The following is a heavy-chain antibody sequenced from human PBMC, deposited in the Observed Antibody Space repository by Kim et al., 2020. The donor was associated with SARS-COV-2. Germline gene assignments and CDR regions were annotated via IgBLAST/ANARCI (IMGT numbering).Heavy chain of an antibody. J-gene: IGHJ6*03. V-gene: IGHV3-53*04. CDR2: IYSGGST. CDR3: ARDRVTTVTTEDYYYYMDV. D-gene: IGHD4-17*01. Sequence: GGSLRLSCAASGFTVSSNYMSWVRQAPGKGLEWVSVIYSGGSTYYADSVKGRFTISRHNSKNTLYLQMNSLRAEDTAVYYCARDRVTTVTTEDYYYYMDVWGKGTTVTVSS. CDR1: GFTVSSNY.